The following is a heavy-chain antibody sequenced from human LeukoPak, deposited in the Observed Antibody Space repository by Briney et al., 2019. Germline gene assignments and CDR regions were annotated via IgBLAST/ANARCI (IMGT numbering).Heavy chain of an antibody. CDR2: ISESGGST. CDR1: GFTVSSNY. Sequence: GGSLRLSRAASGFTVSSNYMSWVRQAPGKGLEWVSVISESGGSTYYADSVKGRFTISRDNAKNTLYLQMNSLRAEDTAVYYCAKDSSSGYYYFDYWGQGTLVTVSS. V-gene: IGHV3-23*01. J-gene: IGHJ4*02. CDR3: AKDSSSGYYYFDY. D-gene: IGHD6-19*01.